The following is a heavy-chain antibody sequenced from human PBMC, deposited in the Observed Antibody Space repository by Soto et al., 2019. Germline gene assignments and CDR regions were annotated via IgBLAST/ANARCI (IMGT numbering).Heavy chain of an antibody. CDR1: GFTFSSYA. D-gene: IGHD3-10*01. CDR2: ISGSGGST. V-gene: IGHV3-23*01. J-gene: IGHJ5*02. Sequence: GGSLRLSCAASGFTFSSYAMSWVRQAPGKGLEWVSAISGSGGSTYYADSVKGRFTISRDNSKNTLYLQMNSLRAEDTAVYYCAKDSSLWFGELSNWFDPWGQGTLVTVSS. CDR3: AKDSSLWFGELSNWFDP.